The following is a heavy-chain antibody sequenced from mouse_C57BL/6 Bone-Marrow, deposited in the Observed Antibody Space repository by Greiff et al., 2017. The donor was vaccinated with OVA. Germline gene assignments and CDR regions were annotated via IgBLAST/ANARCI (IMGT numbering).Heavy chain of an antibody. D-gene: IGHD2-1*01. Sequence: EVQLVESGAELVRPGASVKLSCTASGFNIKDDYMHWVKQRPEQGLEWIGWIDPENGDTEYASKFQGKATITADTSSNTAYLQLSSRTSEDTAVYYCTSYGNFDYWGQGTTLTVSS. CDR1: GFNIKDDY. CDR3: TSYGNFDY. V-gene: IGHV14-4*01. J-gene: IGHJ2*01. CDR2: IDPENGDT.